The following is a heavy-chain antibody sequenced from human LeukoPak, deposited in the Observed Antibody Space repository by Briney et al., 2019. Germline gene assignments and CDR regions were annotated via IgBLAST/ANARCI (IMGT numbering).Heavy chain of an antibody. Sequence: GKSLRLSCTASGFSFNTFGMHWVRQTPGKGLEWVAVIWHDGSNKYYADSVKGRFTISRDNSKNTVYVQMNGLRVEDTAVYYCARGLSDGYCRGGTCPDFDYWGLGSLVTVSS. J-gene: IGHJ4*02. CDR3: ARGLSDGYCRGGTCPDFDY. CDR1: GFSFNTFG. V-gene: IGHV3-33*01. CDR2: IWHDGSNK. D-gene: IGHD2-15*01.